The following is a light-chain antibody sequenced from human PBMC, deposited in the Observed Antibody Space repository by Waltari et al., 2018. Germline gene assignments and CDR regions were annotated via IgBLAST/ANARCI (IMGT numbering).Light chain of an antibody. CDR2: ADT. J-gene: IGLJ3*02. CDR3: QSIDTNNHWV. CDR1: ALPKKY. Sequence: SYDLTQPPSVSVSPGQTARITCSGDALPKKYVYWYQQKSGQAPVMVIYADTKRLSGLPGRFSGSSSGTMATLTITGAQVEDEADYYCQSIDTNNHWVFGGGTKVTVL. V-gene: IGLV3-10*01.